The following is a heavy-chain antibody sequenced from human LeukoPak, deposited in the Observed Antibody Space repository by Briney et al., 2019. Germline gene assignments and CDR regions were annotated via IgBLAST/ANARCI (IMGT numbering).Heavy chain of an antibody. Sequence: PSETLSLTCAVYGGSFSGYYWSWIRQPPGKGLEWIGEINHSGSTNYNPSLKSRVTISVDTSKNQLSLKLSSVTAADTAVYYCARGIGDHYDILTGGDIWGQGTMVTVSS. J-gene: IGHJ3*02. V-gene: IGHV4-34*01. D-gene: IGHD3-9*01. CDR2: INHSGST. CDR1: GGSFSGYY. CDR3: ARGIGDHYDILTGGDI.